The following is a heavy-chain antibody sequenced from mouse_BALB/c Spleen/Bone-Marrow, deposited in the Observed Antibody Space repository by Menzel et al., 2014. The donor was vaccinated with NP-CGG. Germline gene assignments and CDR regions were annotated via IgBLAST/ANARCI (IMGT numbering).Heavy chain of an antibody. CDR1: GYAFSSYW. V-gene: IGHV1-80*01. CDR2: IYPGDGDT. D-gene: IGHD1-1*01. CDR3: ARRGYYGSSYYFDY. Sequence: LQESGAELVRPGSSVKISCKASGYAFSSYWMNWVKQRPGQGLEWIGQIYPGDGDTNYNGKFKGKATLTVDKSSSTAYMQLSSLTSEDSAVYFCARRGYYGSSYYFDYWGQGTTLTVSS. J-gene: IGHJ2*01.